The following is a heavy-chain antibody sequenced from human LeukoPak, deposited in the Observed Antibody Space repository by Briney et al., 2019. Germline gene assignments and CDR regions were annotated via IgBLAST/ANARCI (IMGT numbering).Heavy chain of an antibody. V-gene: IGHV4-34*01. CDR2: INHSGST. Sequence: PSETLSLTCAVYGGSFSGYYWSWIRQPPGKGLEWIGEINHSGSTNYNPSLKSRVTISVDTSKNQFSLKLSSVTAADTAVYYCARRGGMVRDPNWLDPWGQGTLVTVSS. D-gene: IGHD3-10*01. CDR1: GGSFSGYY. CDR3: ARRGGMVRDPNWLDP. J-gene: IGHJ5*02.